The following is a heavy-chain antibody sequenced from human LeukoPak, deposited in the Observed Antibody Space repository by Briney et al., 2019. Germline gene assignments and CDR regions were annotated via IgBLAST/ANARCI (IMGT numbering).Heavy chain of an antibody. J-gene: IGHJ5*02. V-gene: IGHV4-30-2*01. D-gene: IGHD6-6*01. CDR2: IYHSGST. Sequence: SQTLSLTCTVSGGSISSGGYYWSWIRQPPGKGLEWIGYIYHSGSTYYNPSLKSRVTISVDRSKNQFSLKLSSVTAADTAVYYCARVKVSSLSVWFDPWGQGTLVTVSS. CDR3: ARVKVSSLSVWFDP. CDR1: GGSISSGGYY.